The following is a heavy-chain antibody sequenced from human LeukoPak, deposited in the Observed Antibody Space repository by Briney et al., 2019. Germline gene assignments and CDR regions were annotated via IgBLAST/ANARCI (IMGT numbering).Heavy chain of an antibody. J-gene: IGHJ4*02. D-gene: IGHD5-12*01. CDR3: ARDSDIVATIGEFDY. Sequence: GGSLRLSCAASGFTFSSYSMNWVRQAPGKGLEWVSSISSSSSYIYYADSVKGRFTISRDNAKNSLYLRMNSLRAEDTAVYYCARDSDIVATIGEFDYWGQGTLVTVSS. CDR1: GFTFSSYS. CDR2: ISSSSSYI. V-gene: IGHV3-21*01.